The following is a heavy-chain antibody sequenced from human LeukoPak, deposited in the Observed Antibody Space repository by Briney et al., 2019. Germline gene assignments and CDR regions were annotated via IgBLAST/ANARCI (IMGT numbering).Heavy chain of an antibody. V-gene: IGHV3-23*01. Sequence: GGSLRLSCAASGFTFSSYAMSWVRQAPGKGLEWVSAISGDVRSTFYADSVKGRFTISRDNSKNTLSLQMNSLRADDTAIYYCVKRVDYSEKYYFDSWRRGTLVTVSS. CDR1: GFTFSSYA. J-gene: IGHJ4*02. CDR3: VKRVDYSEKYYFDS. D-gene: IGHD4-11*01. CDR2: ISGDVRST.